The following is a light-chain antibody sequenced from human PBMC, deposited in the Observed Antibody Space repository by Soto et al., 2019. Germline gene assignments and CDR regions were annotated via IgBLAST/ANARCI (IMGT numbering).Light chain of an antibody. CDR3: QQRSSWPIT. J-gene: IGKJ5*01. CDR2: DAS. Sequence: EIVMTQSPATLSVSPGERATLSCRASQSVSIHLVWYQQKPGQAPRLLISDASNRATGIPARFSGSGSGTDFTLTINSLEPEDFAVYYCQQRSSWPITFGQGTRLEIK. V-gene: IGKV3-11*01. CDR1: QSVSIH.